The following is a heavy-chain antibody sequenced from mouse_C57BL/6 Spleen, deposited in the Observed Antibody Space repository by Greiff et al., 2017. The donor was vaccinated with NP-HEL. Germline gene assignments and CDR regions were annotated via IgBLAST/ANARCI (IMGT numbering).Heavy chain of an antibody. D-gene: IGHD3-1*01. J-gene: IGHJ4*01. CDR1: GYSFTGYY. V-gene: IGHV1-42*01. Sequence: EVQLQQSGPELVKPGASVKISCKASGYSFTGYYMNWVKQSPEKSLEWIGEINPSTGGTTYNQKFKAKATLTVDKSSSTAYMQLKSLTSEDSAVYYCARDDPTDYAMDYWGQGTSVTVSS. CDR3: ARDDPTDYAMDY. CDR2: INPSTGGT.